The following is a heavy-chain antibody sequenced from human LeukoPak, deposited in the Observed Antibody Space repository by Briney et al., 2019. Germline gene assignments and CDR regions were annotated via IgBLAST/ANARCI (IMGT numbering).Heavy chain of an antibody. V-gene: IGHV3-30-3*01. CDR3: ARDFRDMYSSSWYPPYYYYYYMDV. CDR1: GFTFSTYA. Sequence: PGGSLRLSCAVSGFTFSTYAMHWVRQAPGKGLEWVAVISYDGGTKYYVDSVKGRFTISRDNSKTTLYLQMNSLRAEDTAVYYCARDFRDMYSSSWYPPYYYYYYMDVWGKGTTVTVSS. J-gene: IGHJ6*03. CDR2: ISYDGGTK. D-gene: IGHD6-13*01.